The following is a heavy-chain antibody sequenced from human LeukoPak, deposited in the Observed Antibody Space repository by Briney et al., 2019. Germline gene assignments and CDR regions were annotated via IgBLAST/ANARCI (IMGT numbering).Heavy chain of an antibody. D-gene: IGHD3-3*01. CDR1: GGTFSSYA. CDR3: ARGALDFWSGYHDY. V-gene: IGHV1-69*05. CDR2: IIPIFGTA. J-gene: IGHJ4*02. Sequence: SVKVSCKASGGTFSSYAISWVRQAPGQGLEWMGRIIPIFGTANYAQKFQGRVTITTDESTSTAYMELSSLRSEDTAVYYCARGALDFWSGYHDYWGQGTLVTVSS.